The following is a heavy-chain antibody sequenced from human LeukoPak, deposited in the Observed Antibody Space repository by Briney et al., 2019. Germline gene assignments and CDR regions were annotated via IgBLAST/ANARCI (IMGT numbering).Heavy chain of an antibody. V-gene: IGHV4-59*08. CDR1: GGSISSYY. J-gene: IGHJ5*02. D-gene: IGHD2-2*01. Sequence: SETLSLTCTVSGGSISSYYWSWTRQPPGKGLGWIGYIYYSGSTYYNPSLKSRVTISVDTSKNQFSLKLSSVTAADTAVYYCARAGAYCSSTSCYGQNWFDPWGQGTLVTVSS. CDR3: ARAGAYCSSTSCYGQNWFDP. CDR2: IYYSGST.